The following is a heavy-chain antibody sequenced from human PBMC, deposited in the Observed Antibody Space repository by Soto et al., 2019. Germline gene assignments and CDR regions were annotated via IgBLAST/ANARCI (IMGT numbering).Heavy chain of an antibody. CDR2: IYYSGST. Sequence: QVQLQESGPGLVKPSETLSLTCTVSGGSISSYYGSWIRQPPGKGLEWIGYIYYSGSTNYNPSLKSRVTISVDTSKNQFSLKLSSVTAADTAVYYCARRGAATFFAFDYWGQGTLVTVSS. V-gene: IGHV4-59*08. CDR1: GGSISSYY. J-gene: IGHJ4*02. D-gene: IGHD2-15*01. CDR3: ARRGAATFFAFDY.